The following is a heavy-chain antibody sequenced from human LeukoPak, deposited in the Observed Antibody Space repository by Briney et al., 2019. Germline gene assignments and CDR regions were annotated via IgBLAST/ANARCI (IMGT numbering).Heavy chain of an antibody. CDR3: AELGITMIGGV. D-gene: IGHD3-10*02. J-gene: IGHJ6*04. CDR1: GFTVSSYS. V-gene: IGHV3-21*01. CDR2: ISSTSSYI. Sequence: GGSLRLSCAASGFTVSSYSMNWVRQAPGKGLEWVSSISSTSSYIYYADSVKGRFTISRDNAKNSLYLQMNSLRAEDTAVYYCAELGITMIGGVWGKGTTVTISS.